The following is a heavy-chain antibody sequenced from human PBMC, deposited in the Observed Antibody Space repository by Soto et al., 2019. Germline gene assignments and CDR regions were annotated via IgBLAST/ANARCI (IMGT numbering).Heavy chain of an antibody. CDR3: ANGHTMIVFDY. CDR2: ISYDGSNK. CDR1: GFTFSSYG. D-gene: IGHD3-22*01. J-gene: IGHJ4*02. V-gene: IGHV3-30*18. Sequence: QVQLVESGGGVVQPGRSLRLSCAASGFTFSSYGMHWVRQAPGKGLEWVAVISYDGSNKYYADSVKGRFTISRDNSKNTLYLQMNSLRAEATAVYCCANGHTMIVFDYWGQGSLVTVSS.